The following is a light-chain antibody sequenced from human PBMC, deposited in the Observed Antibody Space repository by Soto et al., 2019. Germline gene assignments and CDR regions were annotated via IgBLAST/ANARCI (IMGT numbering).Light chain of an antibody. CDR2: DAS. J-gene: IGKJ2*01. Sequence: DIQMTQSPSTLSASVGDRVTITCRASQSISSWLAWYQQKPGKAPKLLIYDASSLESGVPSRFSGSGSGTEFTLTISSLQPDDCATYYGQQYNSYPYTFGQGTKLEIK. CDR1: QSISSW. V-gene: IGKV1-5*01. CDR3: QQYNSYPYT.